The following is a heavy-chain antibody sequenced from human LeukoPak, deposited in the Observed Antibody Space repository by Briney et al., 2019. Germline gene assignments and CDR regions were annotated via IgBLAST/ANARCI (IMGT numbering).Heavy chain of an antibody. CDR2: IKQDGSDK. Sequence: GGSLRLSCAASGFTFSNYWMSWVRQAPGKGLEWVANIKQDGSDKYYVDSLKGRFTISRDNARNSLYLQINSLRAEDTAVYYCARVNGDYGGSLDYWGQGTLVTVSS. CDR3: ARVNGDYGGSLDY. V-gene: IGHV3-7*04. J-gene: IGHJ4*02. D-gene: IGHD4-23*01. CDR1: GFTFSNYW.